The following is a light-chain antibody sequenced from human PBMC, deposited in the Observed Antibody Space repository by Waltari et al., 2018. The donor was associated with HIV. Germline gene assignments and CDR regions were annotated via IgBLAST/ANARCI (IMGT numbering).Light chain of an antibody. CDR3: TSYTSGATWV. Sequence: QSALTQPASVSGYPGQSITIPCTGTSSDVGNYTYVSWFQHHPDTAPKLIIFDVNKRPSGISSRFSGSKSGKTASLIISGLQPEDEADYFCTSYTSGATWVFGGGTRVTVL. CDR2: DVN. J-gene: IGLJ3*02. CDR1: SSDVGNYTY. V-gene: IGLV2-14*02.